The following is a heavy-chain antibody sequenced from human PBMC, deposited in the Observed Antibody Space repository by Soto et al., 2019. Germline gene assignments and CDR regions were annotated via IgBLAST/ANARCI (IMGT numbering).Heavy chain of an antibody. D-gene: IGHD3-10*01. CDR1: VGSISSSSYY. J-gene: IGHJ5*02. V-gene: IGHV4-39*01. CDR2: IYYSGST. Sequence: PSETLSLTCTVSVGSISSSSYYWGWIRQPPGKGLEWIGSIYYSGSTYYNPSLKSRVTISVDTSKNQFSLKLSSVTAADTAVYYCARHQLLWFGEDGFMYPRQRYNWFDPWGQGTLVTVSS. CDR3: ARHQLLWFGEDGFMYPRQRYNWFDP.